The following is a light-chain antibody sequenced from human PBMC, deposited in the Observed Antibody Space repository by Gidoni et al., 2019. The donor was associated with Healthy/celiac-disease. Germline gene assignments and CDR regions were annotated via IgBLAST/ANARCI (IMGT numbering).Light chain of an antibody. CDR3: CSYAGSYTFDVV. J-gene: IGLJ2*01. V-gene: IGLV2-11*01. Sequence: QSALTQPRSVSGSPGQSVTIYCTGTSSDVGGYNYVSWYQQHPGKAPKLMIYDVSKRPSGGPDRFSGSKSGNTASLTISGLQAEDEADYYCCSYAGSYTFDVVFGGGTKLTVL. CDR1: SSDVGGYNY. CDR2: DVS.